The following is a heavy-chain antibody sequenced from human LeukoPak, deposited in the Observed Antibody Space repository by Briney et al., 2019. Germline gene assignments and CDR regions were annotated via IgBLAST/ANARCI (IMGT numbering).Heavy chain of an antibody. V-gene: IGHV4-39*01. CDR3: ARQGYYYDSTSTYYFDY. CDR1: GGSISSSSYY. CDR2: IYYSGST. J-gene: IGHJ4*02. Sequence: SETLSLTCTVSGGSISSSSYYWGWIRQPPGKGLEWIGSIYYSGSTYYNPSLKSRVTISVDTSKNQFSLKLSSVTAADTAVYYCARQGYYYDSTSTYYFDYWGQGTLVTVSS. D-gene: IGHD3-22*01.